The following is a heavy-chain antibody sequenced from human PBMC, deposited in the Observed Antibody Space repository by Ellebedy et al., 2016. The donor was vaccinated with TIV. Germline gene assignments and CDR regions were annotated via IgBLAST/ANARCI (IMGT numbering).Heavy chain of an antibody. Sequence: SVKVSCXASGDTFGSYALSWVRQAPGQGLEWMGGVIPIFDAAVYAQKFQGRVTMTTDTSTTTAYMELRSLRSDDTAVYYCARTVLVENWFDPWGQGTLVTVSS. J-gene: IGHJ5*02. CDR3: ARTVLVENWFDP. CDR2: VIPIFDAA. CDR1: GDTFGSYA. V-gene: IGHV1-69*05. D-gene: IGHD5-24*01.